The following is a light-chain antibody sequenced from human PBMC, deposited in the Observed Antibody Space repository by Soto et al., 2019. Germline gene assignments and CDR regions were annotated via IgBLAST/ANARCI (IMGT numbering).Light chain of an antibody. V-gene: IGLV2-14*03. CDR1: SGDVGGYDY. CDR2: DVT. Sequence: QSALTQPASVSGSPGQSITISCNGSSGDVGGYDYFSWYQQLPGKAPKLMIYDVTNRASGVSNRFSGSKSDNTASLTISGLQAEDEADYYCSSYPVSSTLFGGGTKVTVL. J-gene: IGLJ2*01. CDR3: SSYPVSSTL.